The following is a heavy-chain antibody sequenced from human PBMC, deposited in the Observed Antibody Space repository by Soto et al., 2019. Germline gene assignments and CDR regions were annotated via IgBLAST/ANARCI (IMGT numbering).Heavy chain of an antibody. J-gene: IGHJ6*02. CDR1: GFTFSSYA. Sequence: QVQLVESGGGVVQPGRSLRLSCAASGFTFSSYAMHWVRQAPGKGLEWVAVISYDGSNKSYADSVKGRFTISRDNSKNTLYLQMSSLRAEDTAAYYCARDGRSGWWYYYGMDVWGQGTTVTVA. V-gene: IGHV3-30-3*01. D-gene: IGHD6-19*01. CDR2: ISYDGSNK. CDR3: ARDGRSGWWYYYGMDV.